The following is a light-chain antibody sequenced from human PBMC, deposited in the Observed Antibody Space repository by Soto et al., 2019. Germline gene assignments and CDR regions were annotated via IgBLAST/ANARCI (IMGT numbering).Light chain of an antibody. CDR3: QQYNIWTWT. J-gene: IGKJ1*01. V-gene: IGKV3-20*01. CDR2: DAS. CDR1: QTIRNKY. Sequence: EFVLTQSPGTLSLSPRETATLSCTASQTIRNKYLAWYQQKPGQAPRLVIYDASSRATGIPDRFSGSGSGTEFTLTISSLQPEDFAVYYCQQYNIWTWTFGQGTKVDIK.